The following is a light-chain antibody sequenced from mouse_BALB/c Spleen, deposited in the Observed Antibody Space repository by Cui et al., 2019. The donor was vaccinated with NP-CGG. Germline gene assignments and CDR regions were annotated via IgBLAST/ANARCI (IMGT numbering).Light chain of an antibody. Sequence: QAVVTQESALTTSPGETVTLTCRSSTGAVTTNNYANWVQEKPDHLFTGLIGGTNNRAPGVPARFSGSQIGDKAALTITGAQTEDEAIYFCALWYSNHWVFGGGTKLTVL. CDR3: ALWYSNHWV. CDR1: TGAVTTNNY. J-gene: IGLJ1*01. V-gene: IGLV1*01. CDR2: GTN.